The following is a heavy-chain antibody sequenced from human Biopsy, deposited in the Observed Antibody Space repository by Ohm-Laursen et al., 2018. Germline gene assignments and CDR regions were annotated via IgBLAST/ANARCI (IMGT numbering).Heavy chain of an antibody. Sequence: TLSLTRIVSGDSINNYYWSWIRQPAGKGLEWIGRIYTSGSPNYNLSLESRVTMSVDTSKNQFYLKLYSVTAADTAVYYCARGRRTSGWPYFDNWGQGALVIVSP. J-gene: IGHJ4*02. CDR3: ARGRRTSGWPYFDN. D-gene: IGHD6-19*01. CDR1: GDSINNYY. CDR2: IYTSGSP. V-gene: IGHV4-4*07.